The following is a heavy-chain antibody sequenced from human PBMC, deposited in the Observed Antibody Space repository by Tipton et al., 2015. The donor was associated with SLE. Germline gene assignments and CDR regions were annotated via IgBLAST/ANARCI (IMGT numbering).Heavy chain of an antibody. D-gene: IGHD2/OR15-2a*01. Sequence: TLSLTCTVSGVSISSSYWSWIRQPAGKGLEWTGRIYTSGSTDDNPSLKSRVTMLVDMSKNQIFLQMTSVTAADTAVYFCARVWLNNAFDIWGQGTRVTVSS. J-gene: IGHJ3*02. V-gene: IGHV4-4*07. CDR2: IYTSGST. CDR1: GVSISSSY. CDR3: ARVWLNNAFDI.